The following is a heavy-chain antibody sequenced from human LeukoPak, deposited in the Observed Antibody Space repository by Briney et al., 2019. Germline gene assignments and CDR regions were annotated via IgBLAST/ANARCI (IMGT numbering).Heavy chain of an antibody. CDR2: IYYSGST. V-gene: IGHV4-59*01. D-gene: IGHD1-26*01. Sequence: SETPSLTCTVSGGSISSYYWSWIRQPPGKGLEWIGYIYYSGSTDYNPSLKSRVTISVDTSKNQFSLKLSSVTAADTAVYYCARVPYSGSTPGYFDLWGRGTLVTVSS. J-gene: IGHJ2*01. CDR1: GGSISSYY. CDR3: ARVPYSGSTPGYFDL.